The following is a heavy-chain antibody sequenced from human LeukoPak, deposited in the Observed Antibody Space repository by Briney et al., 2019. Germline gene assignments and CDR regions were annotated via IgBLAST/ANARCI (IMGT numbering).Heavy chain of an antibody. V-gene: IGHV4-61*02. J-gene: IGHJ4*02. CDR2: IYTSGST. Sequence: SETLSLTCTVSGGSISSGSYYWRWIRQPAGTGLEWIGRIYTSGSTNYNPSLKSRVTISVDTPKNQFSLKLSSVTAADTAVYYCAGGDYYDSSGYYSDYWGQGTLVTVSS. D-gene: IGHD3-22*01. CDR1: GGSISSGSYY. CDR3: AGGDYYDSSGYYSDY.